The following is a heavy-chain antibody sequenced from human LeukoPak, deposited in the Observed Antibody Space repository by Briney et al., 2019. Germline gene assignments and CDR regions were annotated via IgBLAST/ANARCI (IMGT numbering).Heavy chain of an antibody. CDR1: GYTFTSYG. Sequence: GASVKVSCKASGYTFTSYGISWVRQAPGQGLEWMGWISAYNGNTNYAQKLQGRVTMTTDTSTSTAYMELRSLRSDDTAVYYCARDLISYSNYESDRRNFYYWGQGTLVTVSS. D-gene: IGHD4-11*01. CDR3: ARDLISYSNYESDRRNFYY. V-gene: IGHV1-18*01. CDR2: ISAYNGNT. J-gene: IGHJ4*02.